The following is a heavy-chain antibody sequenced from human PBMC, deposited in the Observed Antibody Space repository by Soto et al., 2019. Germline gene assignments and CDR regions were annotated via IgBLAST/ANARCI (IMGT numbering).Heavy chain of an antibody. V-gene: IGHV3-30-3*01. CDR2: ISYDGSNK. D-gene: IGHD5-18*01. Sequence: QVQLVESGGGVVQPGRSLRLSCAASGFTFSSYAMHWVRQAPGKGLEWGAVISYDGSNKYYADSVKGRFTISRDNSKNTLYLQMNSLRAEDTAVYYCASSSQVTAMAYDYWGQGTLVTVSS. J-gene: IGHJ4*02. CDR3: ASSSQVTAMAYDY. CDR1: GFTFSSYA.